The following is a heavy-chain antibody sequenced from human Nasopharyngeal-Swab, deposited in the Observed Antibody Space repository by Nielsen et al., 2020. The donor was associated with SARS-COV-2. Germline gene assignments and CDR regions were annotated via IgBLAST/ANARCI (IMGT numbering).Heavy chain of an antibody. CDR2: IFYGGST. J-gene: IGHJ4*02. V-gene: IGHV4-39*07. CDR3: ATPQSSGRPHDFEY. CDR1: GGSISGSKYY. D-gene: IGHD6-19*01. Sequence: GSLRLSCTVSGGSISGSKYYWGWIRQPPGKGLEWIGGIFYGGSTHYNPTLERRVTISVDTSKNQFSLKLTSVTAADTAVYYCATPQSSGRPHDFEYWGQGTLVTVPS.